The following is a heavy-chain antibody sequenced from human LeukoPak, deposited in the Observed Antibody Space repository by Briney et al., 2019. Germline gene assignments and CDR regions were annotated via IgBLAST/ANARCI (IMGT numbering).Heavy chain of an antibody. J-gene: IGHJ2*01. V-gene: IGHV5-10-1*01. D-gene: IGHD2-2*02. CDR1: GYSFTSYW. CDR2: IDPSDSYT. Sequence: GESLKISCKGSGYSFTSYWISWVRQMPGKGLEWMGRIDPSDSYTNYSPSFQGHVTISADKSISTAYLQWSSLKASDTAMYYCARHRGYCSSTSCCTYWYFDLWGRGTLVTVSS. CDR3: ARHRGYCSSTSCCTYWYFDL.